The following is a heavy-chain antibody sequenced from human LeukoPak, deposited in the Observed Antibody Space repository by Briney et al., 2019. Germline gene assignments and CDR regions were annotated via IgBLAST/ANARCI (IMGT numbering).Heavy chain of an antibody. CDR3: ARGSRYYDSSGYYYLPYLY. CDR1: GYTFTSYA. V-gene: IGHV7-4-1*02. Sequence: GASVKVSCKASGYTFTSYAMNWVRQAPGQGLEWMGWINTNTGNPTYAQGFTGRFVFSLDTSVSTAYLQISSLKAEDTAVYYCARGSRYYDSSGYYYLPYLYWGQGTPGTVSS. J-gene: IGHJ4*02. CDR2: INTNTGNP. D-gene: IGHD3-22*01.